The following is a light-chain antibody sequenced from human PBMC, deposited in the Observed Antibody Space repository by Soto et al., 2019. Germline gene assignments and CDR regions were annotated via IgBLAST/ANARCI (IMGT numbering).Light chain of an antibody. CDR2: GAS. CDR3: QQYNNWPRT. V-gene: IGKV3-15*01. J-gene: IGKJ2*01. CDR1: QSVSSN. Sequence: EIVMTQSPATLSVYPGERATVSCRASQSVSSNLAWYQQKPGQAPRLLIYGASTRATVIPARFSGSGSGTEFTLTIGSLQSEDFSVYYCQQYNNWPRTFGQGTKLEIK.